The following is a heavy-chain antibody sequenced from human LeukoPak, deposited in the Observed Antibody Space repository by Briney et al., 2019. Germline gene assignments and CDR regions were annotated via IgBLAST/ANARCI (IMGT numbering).Heavy chain of an antibody. CDR3: AGGVPYDSWSGPHYSDY. D-gene: IGHD3-3*01. V-gene: IGHV3-7*01. Sequence: QTGGSLRLSCAASRFTLSTYWMSWVRQAPGKGLEWVAHIKQDGSQEYYVDSVKGRFTISRDSAKNSLYLQMNSLRAEDTAVYYCAGGVPYDSWSGPHYSDYWGQGTLVTVSS. J-gene: IGHJ4*02. CDR2: IKQDGSQE. CDR1: RFTLSTYW.